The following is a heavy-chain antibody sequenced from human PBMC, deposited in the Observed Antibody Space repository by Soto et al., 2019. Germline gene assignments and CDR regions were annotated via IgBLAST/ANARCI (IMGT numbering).Heavy chain of an antibody. CDR2: LSAYNGNT. J-gene: IGHJ4*02. CDR1: GYTFTSYG. D-gene: IGHD6-19*01. Sequence: ASVKVSCKASGYTFTSYGISWVRQAPVQGREWRGWLSAYNGNTNYAQKLQGRVTMTTDTSTSTAYMELRSLRSDDTAVYYCARSPGIAVAGTYLEYWGQGTLVTVSS. CDR3: ARSPGIAVAGTYLEY. V-gene: IGHV1-18*04.